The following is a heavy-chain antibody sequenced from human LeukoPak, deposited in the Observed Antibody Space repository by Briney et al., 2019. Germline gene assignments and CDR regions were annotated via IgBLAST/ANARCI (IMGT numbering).Heavy chain of an antibody. J-gene: IGHJ4*02. D-gene: IGHD7-27*01. CDR3: VRDKDWGFDY. V-gene: IGHV3-48*02. Sequence: PGGSLRLSCAASGFTFSSYSMNWVRQAPGKGLEWISYITTSGDAIYYADSVKGRFTISRDSAKNSLYLQMNSLTDEDTALYYCVRDKDWGFDYWGQGTLVTVSS. CDR1: GFTFSSYS. CDR2: ITTSGDAI.